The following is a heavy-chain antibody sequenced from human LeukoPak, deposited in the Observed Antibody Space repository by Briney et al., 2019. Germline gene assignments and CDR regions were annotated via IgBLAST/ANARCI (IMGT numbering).Heavy chain of an antibody. V-gene: IGHV3-53*01. Sequence: GGSLRLSCAASGFTVSSNYMSWVRQAPGKGLEWVSVIYSDGNTYYADSVKGRFTISRDNSKNMLYLQMNSLRAEDTAVYYCARAGYSYGDDYWGQGTLVTVSS. CDR3: ARAGYSYGDDY. CDR1: GFTVSSNY. J-gene: IGHJ4*02. D-gene: IGHD5-18*01. CDR2: IYSDGNT.